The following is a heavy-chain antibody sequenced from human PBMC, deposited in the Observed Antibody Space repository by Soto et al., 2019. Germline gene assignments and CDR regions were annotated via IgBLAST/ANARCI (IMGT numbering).Heavy chain of an antibody. Sequence: QVQLVQSGAEVKKPGSSVKVSCKASGGTFSTYAISWVRQAPGQGLEWMGGIIPIFGTANYAQKFQGRVTITADESTSTAYMELSSLRSEDTAVYYCARDQEWYYAGMAAAFDIWGQGTMVTVSS. CDR1: GGTFSTYA. CDR3: ARDQEWYYAGMAAAFDI. V-gene: IGHV1-69*12. J-gene: IGHJ3*02. D-gene: IGHD3-3*01. CDR2: IIPIFGTA.